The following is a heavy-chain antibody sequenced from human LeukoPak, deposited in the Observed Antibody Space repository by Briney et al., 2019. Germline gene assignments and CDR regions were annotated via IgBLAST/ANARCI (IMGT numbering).Heavy chain of an antibody. CDR3: ARPAEYCSGGSCYHN. CDR1: GGSISSSSYY. D-gene: IGHD2-15*01. Sequence: PSETLSLTCTVSGGSISSSSYYWGWIRQPPGKGLEWIGSIYYSGSTYYNPSLKSRATISVDTSKNQFSLKLSSVAAADTAVYYCARPAEYCSGGSCYHNWGQGTLVTVSS. J-gene: IGHJ4*02. V-gene: IGHV4-39*01. CDR2: IYYSGST.